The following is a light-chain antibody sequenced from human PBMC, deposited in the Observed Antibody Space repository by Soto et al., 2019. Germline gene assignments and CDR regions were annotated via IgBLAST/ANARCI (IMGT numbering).Light chain of an antibody. V-gene: IGLV2-23*02. CDR2: DVS. Sequence: QSALTQPASVSGSPGQSITISCTGTSGDAGNYNLVSWYQQHPGKVPKLVIFDVSERPSGVSNRFSGSKSGNTASLTISGLQSEDEADYYCCSYVGRNIYVFGTGTKLTVL. CDR3: CSYVGRNIYV. CDR1: SGDAGNYNL. J-gene: IGLJ1*01.